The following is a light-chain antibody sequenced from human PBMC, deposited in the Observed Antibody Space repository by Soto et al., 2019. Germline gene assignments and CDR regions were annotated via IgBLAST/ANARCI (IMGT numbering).Light chain of an antibody. CDR2: GAS. Sequence: EIVLTQSPGTLSLSPGERATLSCRARQSLTSSYLAWYQQKPGQAPRLLIYGASSRATGIPDRFSGSGSGTDFTLTISRLEPEDFAVYYCQQDESSPPSYTFGQGTKLEIK. V-gene: IGKV3-20*01. CDR1: QSLTSSY. J-gene: IGKJ2*01. CDR3: QQDESSPPSYT.